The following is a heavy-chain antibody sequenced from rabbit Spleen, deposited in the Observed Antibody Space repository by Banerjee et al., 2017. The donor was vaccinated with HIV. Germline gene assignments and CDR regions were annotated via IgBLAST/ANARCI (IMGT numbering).Heavy chain of an antibody. CDR2: IDTNDGDT. Sequence: QEQLVESGGGLVQPEGSLTLTCTASGIDFSTYYYMCWVRQAPGKGLEWIACIDTNDGDTDYANWPKGRFTISKTSSTTVTLQMTSLTAADTATYFCARDTSTSFSTYGMDLWGPGTLVTVS. J-gene: IGHJ6*01. V-gene: IGHV1S45*01. CDR3: ARDTSTSFSTYGMDL. CDR1: GIDFSTYYY. D-gene: IGHD1-1*01.